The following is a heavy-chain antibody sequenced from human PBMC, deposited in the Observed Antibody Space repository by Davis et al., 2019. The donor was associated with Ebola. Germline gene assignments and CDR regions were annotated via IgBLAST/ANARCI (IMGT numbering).Heavy chain of an antibody. CDR2: IYYSGST. V-gene: IGHV4-39*01. CDR1: GGSISSSSYY. CDR3: ASPIVVLMDV. D-gene: IGHD2-15*01. Sequence: SETLSLTCTVSGGSISSSSYYWGWIRQPPGKGLEWIGSIYYSGSTNYNPSLKSRVTISVDTSKNQFSLKLSSVTAADTAVYYCASPIVVLMDVWGQGTTVTVSS. J-gene: IGHJ6*02.